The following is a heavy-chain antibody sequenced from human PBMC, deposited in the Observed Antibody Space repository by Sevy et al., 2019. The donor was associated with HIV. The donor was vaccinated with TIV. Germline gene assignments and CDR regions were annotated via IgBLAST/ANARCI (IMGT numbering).Heavy chain of an antibody. V-gene: IGHV3-66*02. Sequence: GGSLRLSCAASGFTVSSNYMSWVRQAPGKGLEWVSVIYSGGSTYYADSVKGRFTISRDNSKNTLYLQMNSLGAEDTAVYYCASKELVPGVYYYYYYMDVWGKGTTVTVSS. CDR3: ASKELVPGVYYYYYYMDV. J-gene: IGHJ6*03. D-gene: IGHD6-13*01. CDR2: IYSGGST. CDR1: GFTVSSNY.